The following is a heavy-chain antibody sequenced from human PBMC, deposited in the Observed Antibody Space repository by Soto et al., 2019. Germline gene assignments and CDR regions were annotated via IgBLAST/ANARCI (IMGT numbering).Heavy chain of an antibody. CDR1: GGSISSYY. CDR3: ACIFSGGYGYGFYYYGMDV. CDR2: INHSGST. D-gene: IGHD5-18*01. J-gene: IGHJ6*02. V-gene: IGHV4-34*01. Sequence: SETLSLTCTVSGGSISSYYWSWIRQPPGKGLEWIGEINHSGSTNYNPSLKSRVTISVDTSKNQFSLKLSSVTAADTAVYYCACIFSGGYGYGFYYYGMDVWGQGTTVTVSS.